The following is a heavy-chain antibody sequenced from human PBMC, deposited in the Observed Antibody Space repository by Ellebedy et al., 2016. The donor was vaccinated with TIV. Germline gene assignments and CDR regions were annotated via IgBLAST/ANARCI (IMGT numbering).Heavy chain of an antibody. Sequence: GESLKISCAASGFTFSSYSMNWVRQAPGKGLEWVSYISSSSSTIYYADSVKGRFTISRDNAKNSLYLQMNSLRAEDTAVYYCARGTQWLVRMDYYYMDVWGKGTTVTVSS. CDR3: ARGTQWLVRMDYYYMDV. CDR2: ISSSSSTI. CDR1: GFTFSSYS. V-gene: IGHV3-48*01. D-gene: IGHD6-19*01. J-gene: IGHJ6*03.